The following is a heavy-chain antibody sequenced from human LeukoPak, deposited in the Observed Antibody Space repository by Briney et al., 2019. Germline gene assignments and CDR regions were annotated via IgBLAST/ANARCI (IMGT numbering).Heavy chain of an antibody. CDR3: VRDKHSESNGNAGWFDH. CDR1: GFTFSDYY. Sequence: PGGSLRLSCAASGFTFSDYYMAWIRQAPGKGLESISYISSTGMTIYYADCGKGLFTISRDNAKNSLYLQINSLSAEDTALYYCVRDKHSESNGNAGWFDHWGQGILVPVSS. CDR2: ISSTGMTI. J-gene: IGHJ5*02. V-gene: IGHV3-11*01. D-gene: IGHD2-8*01.